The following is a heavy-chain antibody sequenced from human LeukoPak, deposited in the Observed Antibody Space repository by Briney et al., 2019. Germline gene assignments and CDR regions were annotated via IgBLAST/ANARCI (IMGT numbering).Heavy chain of an antibody. CDR3: AREEIQLWYVRDY. D-gene: IGHD5-18*01. Sequence: PSETLSLTCAVSGHSISSGYYWSWIRQPPGKGLGWIGEINHSGSTNYNPSLKSRVTISVDTSKNQFSLKLSSVTAADTAVYYCAREEIQLWYVRDYWGQGTLVTVSS. V-gene: IGHV4-34*01. CDR2: INHSGST. CDR1: GHSISSGYY. J-gene: IGHJ4*02.